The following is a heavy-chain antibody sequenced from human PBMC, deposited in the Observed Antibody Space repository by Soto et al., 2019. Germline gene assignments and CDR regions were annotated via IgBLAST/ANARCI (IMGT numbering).Heavy chain of an antibody. Sequence: GASVKVSCKASGYTFTSYDINWVRQATGQGLEWMGWMNPNSGNTGYAQKLQGRVTMTRNTSISTAYMELSSLRSEDTAVYYCARGYYDYIWGSYRYKDDAFDIWGQGTMVTVSS. CDR1: GYTFTSYD. D-gene: IGHD3-16*02. CDR3: ARGYYDYIWGSYRYKDDAFDI. J-gene: IGHJ3*02. V-gene: IGHV1-8*01. CDR2: MNPNSGNT.